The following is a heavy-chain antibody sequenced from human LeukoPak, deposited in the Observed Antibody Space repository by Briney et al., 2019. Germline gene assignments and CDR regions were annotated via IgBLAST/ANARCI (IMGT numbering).Heavy chain of an antibody. J-gene: IGHJ3*02. CDR2: LTSGGST. Sequence: GGSLRLSCAASGFTFSSYAISWVRQAPGKGLEWVSALTSGGSTFYADSVKGRFTISRDNSKNTLSLQMNILRAEDTAVYYCARGSIVGLTPLLDIWGQGTMVTVSS. CDR1: GFTFSSYA. CDR3: ARGSIVGLTPLLDI. V-gene: IGHV3-23*01. D-gene: IGHD2-21*01.